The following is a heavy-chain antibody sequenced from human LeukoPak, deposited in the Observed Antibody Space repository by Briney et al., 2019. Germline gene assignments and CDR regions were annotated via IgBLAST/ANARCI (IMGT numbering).Heavy chain of an antibody. CDR2: ISGSGGST. CDR3: AKGEGYSYGLQDY. J-gene: IGHJ4*02. D-gene: IGHD5-18*01. V-gene: IGHV3-23*01. Sequence: GGSLRLSCAASGFTFSSYAMRWVRQAPGRGLEWVSGISGSGGSTHYADSVKGRFTISRDNSKNTLYLQMNSLRAEDTAVYYCAKGEGYSYGLQDYWGRGTLVTVSS. CDR1: GFTFSSYA.